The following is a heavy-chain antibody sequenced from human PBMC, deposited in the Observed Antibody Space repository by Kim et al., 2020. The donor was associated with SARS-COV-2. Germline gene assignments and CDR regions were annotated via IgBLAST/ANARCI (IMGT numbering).Heavy chain of an antibody. CDR1: AYTFTNYG. D-gene: IGHD3-22*01. CDR3: ARGGPYHDSSGYRVYYFDY. V-gene: IGHV1-18*01. Sequence: ASVKVSCKASAYTFTNYGITWVRQAPGQGLEWMGFINPSNGKTNYAQNFKGRVTMTTDTSTRIAYMELGSLRSDDTAVYYCARGGPYHDSSGYRVYYFDYWGQGSLVTVSS. J-gene: IGHJ4*02. CDR2: INPSNGKT.